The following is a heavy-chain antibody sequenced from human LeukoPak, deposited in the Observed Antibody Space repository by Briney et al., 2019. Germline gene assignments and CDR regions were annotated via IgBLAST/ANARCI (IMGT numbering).Heavy chain of an antibody. Sequence: GGSLRLSCAASGFTFSTYWMSWVRQAPGKGLEWVANIKKDGSEKYYMDSVKGRFTISRDNAKNSLYLQMNSLRAEDTAVYYCARDVRYCSSTSCAINDYWGQGTLVTVSS. J-gene: IGHJ4*02. CDR1: GFTFSTYW. V-gene: IGHV3-7*03. CDR2: IKKDGSEK. D-gene: IGHD2-2*01. CDR3: ARDVRYCSSTSCAINDY.